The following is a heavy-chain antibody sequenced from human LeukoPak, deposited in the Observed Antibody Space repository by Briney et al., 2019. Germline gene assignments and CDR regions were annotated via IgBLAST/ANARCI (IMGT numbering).Heavy chain of an antibody. CDR2: VYYNGRT. V-gene: IGHV4-39*01. CDR1: GGSINNYNYY. D-gene: IGHD3-10*01. CDR3: ARGVDYYGV. Sequence: PSETLSLTCTVSGGSINNYNYYWSWIRQPPGKGLEWVANVYYNGRTDYNPSLESRVAISIDTSKNQFSLTLSSVTAADTAVYYCARGVDYYGVWGQGTLVTVSS. J-gene: IGHJ4*02.